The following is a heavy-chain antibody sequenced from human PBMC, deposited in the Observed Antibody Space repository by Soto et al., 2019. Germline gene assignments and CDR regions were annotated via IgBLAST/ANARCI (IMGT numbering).Heavy chain of an antibody. CDR2: ISGSGDST. D-gene: IGHD2-2*01. CDR3: AKGGEGSCSKTSCLYFSDY. J-gene: IGHJ4*02. V-gene: IGHV3-23*01. CDR1: GFTFSTYA. Sequence: GGSLRLSCAASGFTFSTYAMSWVRQAPGKGLEWVSTISGSGDSTYYANSVKGRFTISRDNSRNTLDLQMSSLRVEDTAVYYCAKGGEGSCSKTSCLYFSDYWGQGTLVTVSS.